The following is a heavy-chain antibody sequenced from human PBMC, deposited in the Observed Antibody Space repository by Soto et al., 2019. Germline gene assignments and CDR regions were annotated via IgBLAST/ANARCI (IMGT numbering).Heavy chain of an antibody. CDR1: GGSISNYY. CDR3: ARANRPITMTYLNWFDP. Sequence: SETLSLTCTVSGGSISNYYWSWIRQPPGKGLEWIGYIHYGGSTNYSPSLKSRVTISVDRSKNRFSLNLNSVTAADTAVYYCARANRPITMTYLNWFDPWGQGTLVTVSS. J-gene: IGHJ5*02. CDR2: IHYGGST. V-gene: IGHV4-59*12. D-gene: IGHD3-22*01.